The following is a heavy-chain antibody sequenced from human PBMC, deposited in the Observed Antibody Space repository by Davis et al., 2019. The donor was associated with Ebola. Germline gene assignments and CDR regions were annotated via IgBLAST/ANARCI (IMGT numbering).Heavy chain of an antibody. J-gene: IGHJ4*02. Sequence: SETLSLTCTVSGGSITNYYWSWIRQPPGKGLEWIGYIYYSGSTNYNPSLKSRLTISVDTSKNQFSLKLSSVTAADTAVYYCARRHIVVVTAIDYWGQGTLVTVSS. D-gene: IGHD2-21*02. V-gene: IGHV4-59*12. CDR2: IYYSGST. CDR1: GGSITNYY. CDR3: ARRHIVVVTAIDY.